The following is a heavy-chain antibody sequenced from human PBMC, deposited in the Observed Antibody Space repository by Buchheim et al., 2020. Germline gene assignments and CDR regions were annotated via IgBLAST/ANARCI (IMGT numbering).Heavy chain of an antibody. CDR1: GFTFSSYT. Sequence: EVQLLESGGGLVQPGGSLRLSCAASGFTFSSYTMAWVRQAPGKGLQWVSGISGNGDRTYYADSVKGRFTISRDYSKNTVTLEMNSLRAEDTAVYYCAKDRGFYETSDYWGQGTL. D-gene: IGHD5/OR15-5a*01. CDR2: ISGNGDRT. V-gene: IGHV3-23*01. J-gene: IGHJ4*02. CDR3: AKDRGFYETSDY.